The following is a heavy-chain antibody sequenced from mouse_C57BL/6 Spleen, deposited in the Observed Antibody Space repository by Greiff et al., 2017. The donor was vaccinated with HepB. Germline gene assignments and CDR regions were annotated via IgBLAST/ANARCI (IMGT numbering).Heavy chain of an antibody. CDR2: INPSTGGT. J-gene: IGHJ3*01. Sequence: EVQVVESGPELVKPGASVKISCKASGYSFTGYYMNWVKQSPEKSLEWIGEINPSTGGTTYNQKFKAKATLTVDKSSSTAYMQLKSLTSEDSAVYYCARGEWFAYWGQGTLVTVSA. V-gene: IGHV1-42*01. CDR1: GYSFTGYY. CDR3: ARGEWFAY.